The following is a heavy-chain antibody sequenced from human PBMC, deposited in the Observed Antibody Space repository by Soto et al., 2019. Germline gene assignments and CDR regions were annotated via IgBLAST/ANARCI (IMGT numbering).Heavy chain of an antibody. CDR2: VSGSGTNT. D-gene: IGHD3-16*01. CDR1: GFTFGIYA. J-gene: IGHJ4*02. V-gene: IGHV3-23*01. CDR3: ARGLTPTWTEGYFDY. Sequence: EVQPLESGGGLVQPGGSLRLSCAASGFTFGIYAMSWVRQAPGKGLEWVSAVSGSGTNTYYADSVKGRFTISRDNSQNTLYLQMNSLRAEDTALYYCARGLTPTWTEGYFDYWGQGNLVTVSS.